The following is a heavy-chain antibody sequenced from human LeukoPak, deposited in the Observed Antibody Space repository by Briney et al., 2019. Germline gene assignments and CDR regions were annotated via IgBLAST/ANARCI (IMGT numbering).Heavy chain of an antibody. D-gene: IGHD3-3*01. CDR2: IYTSGST. V-gene: IGHV4-61*02. J-gene: IGHJ4*02. CDR1: GGSITSGSYY. Sequence: PSETLSLTCTVSGGSITSGSYYWSWIRQPAGKGLEWIGRIYTSGSTNYNPSLKSRVTMSVDTSKNQFSLKLSSVTAADTAVYYCARSSSYYDFWSDSEGFDYWGQGTLVTVSS. CDR3: ARSSSYYDFWSDSEGFDY.